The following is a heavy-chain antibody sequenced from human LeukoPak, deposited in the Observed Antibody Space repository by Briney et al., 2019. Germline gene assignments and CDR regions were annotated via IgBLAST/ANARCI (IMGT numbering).Heavy chain of an antibody. V-gene: IGHV4-39*01. Sequence: PSETLSLTCTVSGGSISSSSYYWGWIRQPPGKGLEWIGSIYYSGSTYYNPSLKSRVTISVDTSKNQFSLKLSSVTAADTAVYYCARADFWSGYLDYWGQGTLVTVSS. CDR1: GGSISSSSYY. CDR2: IYYSGST. D-gene: IGHD3-3*01. J-gene: IGHJ4*02. CDR3: ARADFWSGYLDY.